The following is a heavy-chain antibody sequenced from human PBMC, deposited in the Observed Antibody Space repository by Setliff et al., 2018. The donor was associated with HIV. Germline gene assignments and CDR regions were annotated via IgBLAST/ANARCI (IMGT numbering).Heavy chain of an antibody. CDR3: ARGTPDHEVWYFDL. J-gene: IGHJ2*01. Sequence: SETLSLTCTVSSSSIRSGGYYWNWIRQHPGKGLEWIGYIYHSGSTYYNPSLKSRVTISVDTSKNQLSLKLSSVTAADTAIYYCARGTPDHEVWYFDLWGRGTLVTVSS. CDR1: SSSIRSGGYY. CDR2: IYHSGST. V-gene: IGHV4-31*03.